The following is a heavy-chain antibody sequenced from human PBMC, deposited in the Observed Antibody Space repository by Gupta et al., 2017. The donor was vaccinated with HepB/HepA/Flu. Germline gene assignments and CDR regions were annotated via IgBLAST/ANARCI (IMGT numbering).Heavy chain of an antibody. CDR2: INAGNGNT. CDR1: GYTFTSYA. J-gene: IGHJ6*02. V-gene: IGHV1-3*01. Sequence: QVQLVQSGAEVKKPGASVKVSCKASGYTFTSYAMHWVRQAPGQRLEWMGWINAGNGNTKYSQKFQGRVTITRETSASTAYMELSSLRSEDTAVYYCARERKIMTTVTRGPPPRYGMDVWGQGTTVTVSS. D-gene: IGHD4-17*01. CDR3: ARERKIMTTVTRGPPPRYGMDV.